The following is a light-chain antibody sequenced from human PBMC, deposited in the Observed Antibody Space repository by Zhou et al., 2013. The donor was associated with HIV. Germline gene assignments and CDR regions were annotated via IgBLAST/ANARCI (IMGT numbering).Light chain of an antibody. CDR3: QQRSNWYT. V-gene: IGKV3-11*01. Sequence: EIVLTQSPATLSLSPGERATLSCRASQSANSYIAWYQQKPGQAPRLLIYDASNRATGIPARFSGSGSGTDFTLTISSLEPEDFAVYYCQQRSNWYTFGQGTKVEIK. CDR2: DAS. CDR1: QSANSY. J-gene: IGKJ2*01.